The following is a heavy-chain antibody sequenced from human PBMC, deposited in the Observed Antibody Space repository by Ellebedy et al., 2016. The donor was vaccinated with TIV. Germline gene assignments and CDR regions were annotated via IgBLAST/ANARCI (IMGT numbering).Heavy chain of an antibody. CDR3: ATEGYCSGGTCYEAY. Sequence: GESLKISXKGSGYTFTSNWITWVRQMPGKGLEWMGLIYPGDSVARYSPSFQGQVTISVDKSINTAYLQWSSLNVSDAAIYYCATEGYCSGGTCYEAYWGQGTLVTVSS. J-gene: IGHJ4*02. D-gene: IGHD2-15*01. CDR1: GYTFTSNW. CDR2: IYPGDSVA. V-gene: IGHV5-51*01.